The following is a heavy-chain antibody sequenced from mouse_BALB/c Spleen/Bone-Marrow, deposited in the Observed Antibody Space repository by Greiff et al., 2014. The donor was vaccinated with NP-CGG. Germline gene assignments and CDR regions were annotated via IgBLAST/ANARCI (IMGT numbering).Heavy chain of an antibody. CDR3: TRRTGTDYYAMDY. Sequence: EVQLQESGGDLVEPGGSLKLSCAASGFTFSSYGMSWVRQTPDKRLEWVATISSGGIYTYYPDSVKGRFTISRDNAKNTLYLQMSSLKSEDTAMYYCTRRTGTDYYAMDYWGQGTSVSVPS. CDR1: GFTFSSYG. D-gene: IGHD4-1*01. V-gene: IGHV5-6*01. CDR2: ISSGGIYT. J-gene: IGHJ4*01.